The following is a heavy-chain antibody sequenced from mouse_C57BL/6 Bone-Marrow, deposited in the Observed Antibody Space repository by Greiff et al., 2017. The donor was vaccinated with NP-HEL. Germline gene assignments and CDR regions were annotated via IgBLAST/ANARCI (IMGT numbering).Heavy chain of an antibody. CDR3: AREDFYGTPYYFDY. V-gene: IGHV1-55*01. CDR1: GYTFTSYW. D-gene: IGHD2-1*01. Sequence: QVQLQQPGAELVKPGASVKMSCTASGYTFTSYWITWVKQRPGQGLEWIGDIYPGSGSTNYNEKFKSKATLTVDTSSSTAYMQLSSLTSEDSAVYYWAREDFYGTPYYFDYWGQGTTLTVSS. J-gene: IGHJ2*01. CDR2: IYPGSGST.